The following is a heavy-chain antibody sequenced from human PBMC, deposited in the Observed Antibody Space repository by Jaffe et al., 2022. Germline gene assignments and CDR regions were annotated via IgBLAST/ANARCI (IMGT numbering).Heavy chain of an antibody. V-gene: IGHV4-59*01. J-gene: IGHJ6*03. D-gene: IGHD2-2*01. CDR3: ASSGIGYCSSTSCRHYYYMDV. CDR2: IYYSGST. CDR1: GGSISSYY. Sequence: QVQLQESGPGLVKPSETLSLTCTVSGGSISSYYWSWIRQPPGKGLEWIGYIYYSGSTNYNPSLKSRVTISVDTSKNQFSLKLSSVTAADTAVYYCASSGIGYCSSTSCRHYYYMDVWGKGTTVTVSS.